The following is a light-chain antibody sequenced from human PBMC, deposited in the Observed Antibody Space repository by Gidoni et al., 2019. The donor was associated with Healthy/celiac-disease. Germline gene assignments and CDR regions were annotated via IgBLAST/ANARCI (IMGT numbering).Light chain of an antibody. J-gene: IGKJ1*01. Sequence: EIVLTQSPATLSLSPGERATLSCSASQSVSSYLAWYQQKPGQAPRLLIYDASNRATGIPARFSGSGSGTDFTLTSSSLEPEDFAVYYCQQRSNWPTFGQGTKVEIK. CDR3: QQRSNWPT. V-gene: IGKV3-11*01. CDR2: DAS. CDR1: QSVSSY.